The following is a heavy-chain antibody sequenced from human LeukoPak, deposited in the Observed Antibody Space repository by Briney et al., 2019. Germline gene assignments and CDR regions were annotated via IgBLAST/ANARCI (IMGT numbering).Heavy chain of an antibody. J-gene: IGHJ5*02. CDR2: VSYRGNT. CDR1: GYSFSTSG. Sequence: GASVKVSCKASGYSFSTSGIDWVRQAPGQGLEWMGWVSYRGNTNYAQRFQGRVTMTTDKSTGTASMELSRLTSDDTAVYYCMRDRGLTFDPWGQGTLVTVSS. V-gene: IGHV1-18*04. D-gene: IGHD2-15*01. CDR3: MRDRGLTFDP.